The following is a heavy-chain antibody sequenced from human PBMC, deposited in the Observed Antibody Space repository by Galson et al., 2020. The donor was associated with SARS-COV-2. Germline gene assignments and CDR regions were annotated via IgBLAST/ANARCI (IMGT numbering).Heavy chain of an antibody. V-gene: IGHV3-7*03. D-gene: IGHD2-2*01. J-gene: IGHJ3*02. CDR3: ARDNVVPAAIRAFDI. CDR2: IKQDGSEK. Sequence: GGSLRLSCAASGFTFSSYWMSWVRQAPGKGLEWVANIKQDGSEKYYVDSVKGRFTISRDNAKNSLYLQMNSLRAEDTAVYYCARDNVVPAAIRAFDIWGQGTMVTVSS. CDR1: GFTFSSYW.